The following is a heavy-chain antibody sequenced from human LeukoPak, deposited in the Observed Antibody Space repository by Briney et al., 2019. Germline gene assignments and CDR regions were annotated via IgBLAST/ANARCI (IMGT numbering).Heavy chain of an antibody. V-gene: IGHV3-23*01. CDR2: ISASGANT. Sequence: GGSLRLSCAASGFTFSSYSMNWVRQAPGKGLEWVSGISASGANTYYAASVKGRFTASRDNSKNILSLQMFSLRAEDAAIYYCAKVGENVLRVYPHSYYFDSWGQGTLVAVSS. J-gene: IGHJ4*02. CDR3: AKVGENVLRVYPHSYYFDS. D-gene: IGHD2-21*01. CDR1: GFTFSSYS.